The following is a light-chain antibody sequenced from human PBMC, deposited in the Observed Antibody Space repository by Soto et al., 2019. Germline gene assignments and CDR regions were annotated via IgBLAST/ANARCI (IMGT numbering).Light chain of an antibody. Sequence: EIVLTQSPVTLSLSPGERATLSCRASQSVATYLAWYQQKPGQPPRLLIYDASNRATGIPARFTGSGSGTDFTLTISSLEPEDFAVYCCQQRSNWPRTFGQGTKVEVK. CDR1: QSVATY. J-gene: IGKJ1*01. V-gene: IGKV3-11*01. CDR2: DAS. CDR3: QQRSNWPRT.